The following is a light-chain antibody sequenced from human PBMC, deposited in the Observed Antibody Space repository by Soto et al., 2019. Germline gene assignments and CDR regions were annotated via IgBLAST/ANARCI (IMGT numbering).Light chain of an antibody. CDR2: AAS. Sequence: ETVMTQSPATLSVSRGERATLSCRASQSVSRKLAWYQQKPGQAPRLLMNAASTRAAGIPTRFRGSGSGTEFTLTIASLQSEDLGVYSCQQYSDWPPTFGQGTKVDIK. J-gene: IGKJ1*01. CDR3: QQYSDWPPT. CDR1: QSVSRK. V-gene: IGKV3-15*01.